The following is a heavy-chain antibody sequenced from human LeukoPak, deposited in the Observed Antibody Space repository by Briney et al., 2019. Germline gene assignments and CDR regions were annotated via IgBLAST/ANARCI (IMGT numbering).Heavy chain of an antibody. CDR2: VNDGGSGT. CDR1: GFTFSSYA. J-gene: IGHJ4*02. V-gene: IGHV3-23*01. CDR3: AKDREPGKRYLDY. D-gene: IGHD1-26*01. Sequence: PGGSLRLSCAASGFTFSSYAMDWVRQTPGKGLEWVSAVNDGGSGTYYADSVRGRFTISRDNSKNTLYLQMSSLRAEDTAVYYCAKDREPGKRYLDYWGQGTLVTVSS.